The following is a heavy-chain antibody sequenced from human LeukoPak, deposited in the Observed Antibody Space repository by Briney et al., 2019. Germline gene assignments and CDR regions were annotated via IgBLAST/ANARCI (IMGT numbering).Heavy chain of an antibody. CDR2: ISSTGSTI. D-gene: IGHD6-13*01. CDR1: GFSFRSYE. J-gene: IGHJ4*02. CDR3: ARDPAGIAAGSSYFDY. Sequence: GGSLRLSCAASGFSFRSYEMKWVRQAPEKGLEWVSYISSTGSTIYYADFVKGRFTISRDNAKNSLYLQMDSLRAEDTAVYYCARDPAGIAAGSSYFDYWGQGTLVTVSS. V-gene: IGHV3-48*03.